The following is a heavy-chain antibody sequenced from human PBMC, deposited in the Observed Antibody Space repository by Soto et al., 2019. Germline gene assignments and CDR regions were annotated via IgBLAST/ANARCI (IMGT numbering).Heavy chain of an antibody. J-gene: IGHJ4*02. CDR3: ARGLVGYDILTGYYFFDF. V-gene: IGHV4-34*01. Sequence: QIQLQQWGAGLLKPSETLSLTCAVYGVSFSGNYWSWIRQPPGTGLEWIGEINHSGSTNYNPSLKSRVTISVDTSKNQFSLKLSSVTAADTAVYYCARGLVGYDILTGYYFFDFWGQGTQVTVSS. D-gene: IGHD3-9*01. CDR2: INHSGST. CDR1: GVSFSGNY.